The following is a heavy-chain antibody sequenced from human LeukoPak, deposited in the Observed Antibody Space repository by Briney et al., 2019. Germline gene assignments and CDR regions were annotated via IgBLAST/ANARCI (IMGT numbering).Heavy chain of an antibody. Sequence: PGGSLRLSCAASGFTFSSYAMHWVRQAPGKGLEWVAVISYDGSNKYYADSVKGRFTISRDNSKNTLYLQMNSLRAEDAAVYYCARDEQWLVGYYFDYWGQGTLVTVSS. CDR2: ISYDGSNK. V-gene: IGHV3-30-3*01. J-gene: IGHJ4*02. D-gene: IGHD6-19*01. CDR3: ARDEQWLVGYYFDY. CDR1: GFTFSSYA.